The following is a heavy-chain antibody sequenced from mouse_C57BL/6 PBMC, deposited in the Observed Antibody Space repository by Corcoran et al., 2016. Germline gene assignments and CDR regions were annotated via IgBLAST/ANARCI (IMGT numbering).Heavy chain of an antibody. CDR1: GYTFTTYG. Sequence: QIQLVQSGPELKKPGETVKISCKASGYTFTTYGMSWVKQAPGKGLKWMGWINTYSGVPTYADDFKGRFAFSLETSASTAYLQINNLKNEDTATYFCARRVYYGNYWYFDDWGTGTAVTVSS. CDR2: INTYSGVP. J-gene: IGHJ1*03. CDR3: ARRVYYGNYWYFDD. V-gene: IGHV9-3*01. D-gene: IGHD2-1*01.